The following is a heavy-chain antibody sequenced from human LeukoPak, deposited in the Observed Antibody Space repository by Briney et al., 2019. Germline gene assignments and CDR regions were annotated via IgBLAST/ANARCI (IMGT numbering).Heavy chain of an antibody. D-gene: IGHD6-6*01. CDR3: ARDFYSSSSFDY. CDR1: GFTFSSYA. J-gene: IGHJ4*02. V-gene: IGHV3-21*01. Sequence: GGSLRLSCAASGFTFSSYAMSWVRQAPGKGLEWVSSISSSSSYIYYADSVKGRFTISRDNAKNSLYLQMNSLRAEDTAVYYCARDFYSSSSFDYWGQGTLVTVSS. CDR2: ISSSSSYI.